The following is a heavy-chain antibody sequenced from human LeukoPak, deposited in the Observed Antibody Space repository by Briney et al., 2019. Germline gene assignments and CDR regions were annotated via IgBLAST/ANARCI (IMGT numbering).Heavy chain of an antibody. CDR3: AREDTMGL. CDR1: GYTFTSYY. Sequence: ASVKVSCKASGYTFTSYYMHWVRQAPGQGLEWMGIINPSGGSTSYAQKFQGRVTMTRDTSISTAYMELSRLRSDDTAVYYCAREDTMGLWGQGTLVTVSS. CDR2: INPSGGST. V-gene: IGHV1-46*01. D-gene: IGHD3-10*01. J-gene: IGHJ4*02.